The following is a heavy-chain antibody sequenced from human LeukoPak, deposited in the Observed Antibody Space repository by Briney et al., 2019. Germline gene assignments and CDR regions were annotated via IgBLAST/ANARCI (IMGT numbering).Heavy chain of an antibody. D-gene: IGHD6-13*01. V-gene: IGHV4-39*07. CDR1: GGSISSSSYY. CDR2: IYYSGST. Sequence: PSETLSLTCTVSGGSISSSSYYWGWIRQPPGKGLEWIGSIYYSGSTYYNPSLKSRVTISVDTSQNQFSLKLSSVTAPDTAGDYCARLRDSSSWYRGYYYYYYMDVGGKGSTVTVSS. CDR3: ARLRDSSSWYRGYYYYYYMDV. J-gene: IGHJ6*03.